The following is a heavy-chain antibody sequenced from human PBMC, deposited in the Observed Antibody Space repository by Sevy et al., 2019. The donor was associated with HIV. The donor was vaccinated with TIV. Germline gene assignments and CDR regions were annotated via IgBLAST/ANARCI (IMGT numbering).Heavy chain of an antibody. CDR2: VDYSGST. CDR3: ARSTDGNDGHAFDI. CDR1: GGSMSNSRYY. J-gene: IGHJ3*02. Sequence: SETLSLTCTVFGGSMSNSRYYWGWIRQPPGKGLEWIGSVDYSGSTYYNPSLKRRVTIFVDTSKSQFSLKLTSVPAADTAFYYCARSTDGNDGHAFDIWGHGTMVTVSS. V-gene: IGHV4-39*01. D-gene: IGHD5-12*01.